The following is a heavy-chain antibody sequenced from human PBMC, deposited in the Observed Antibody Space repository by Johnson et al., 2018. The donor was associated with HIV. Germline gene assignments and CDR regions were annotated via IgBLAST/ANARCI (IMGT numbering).Heavy chain of an antibody. CDR3: AREGRGSSSGAFDI. Sequence: QVQLVESGGGVVQPGRSLRLSCAASGFTFSSYGMHWVRQAPGKGLEWVAVIWYDGSNKYYADSVKGRFTISRDNSKNPRYLQMNSLRAEDTAGYYCAREGRGSSSGAFDIWGQGTMVTVSS. CDR2: IWYDGSNK. V-gene: IGHV3-33*01. CDR1: GFTFSSYG. D-gene: IGHD6-6*01. J-gene: IGHJ3*02.